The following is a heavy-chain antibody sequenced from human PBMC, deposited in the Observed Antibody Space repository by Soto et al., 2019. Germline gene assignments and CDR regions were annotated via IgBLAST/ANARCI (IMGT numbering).Heavy chain of an antibody. CDR2: ISYDGSNK. CDR1: GFTFSSYG. V-gene: IGHV3-30*18. CDR3: AKDVGELVLYYFYGMDV. Sequence: QVQLVESGGGVVQPGRSLRLSCAASGFTFSSYGMHWVRQAPGKGLEWVAVISYDGSNKYYADSVKGRFTISRDNSKNTLYLQMNSLRAEDTGVYYCAKDVGELVLYYFYGMDVWGQGTTVTVSS. J-gene: IGHJ6*02. D-gene: IGHD6-13*01.